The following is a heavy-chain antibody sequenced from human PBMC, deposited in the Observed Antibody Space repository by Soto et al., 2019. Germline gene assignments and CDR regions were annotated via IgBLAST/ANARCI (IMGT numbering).Heavy chain of an antibody. D-gene: IGHD2-2*02. J-gene: IGHJ4*02. CDR2: ISYDGSNK. CDR3: ARDRLDVVVPAAILAY. Sequence: QVQPVESGGGVVQPGRSLRLSCAASGFTFSSYAMHWVRQAPGKGLEWVAVISYDGSNKYYADSVKGRFTISRDNSKNTLYLQMNSLRAEDTAVFYCARDRLDVVVPAAILAYWGQGTLVTVSS. CDR1: GFTFSSYA. V-gene: IGHV3-30-3*01.